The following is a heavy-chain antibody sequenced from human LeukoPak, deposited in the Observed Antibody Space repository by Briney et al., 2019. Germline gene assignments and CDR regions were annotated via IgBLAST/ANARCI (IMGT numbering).Heavy chain of an antibody. CDR2: IIPILGIA. V-gene: IGHV1-69*04. J-gene: IGHJ4*02. Sequence: SVKVSCKASGGTFSSYAISWVRQAPGQGLEWMGRIIPILGIANYAQKFQGRVTITADKSTSTAYMELSSLRSEDTAVYYCARGLGWELQSGFDYWGQGTLVTVSS. CDR1: GGTFSSYA. D-gene: IGHD2-15*01. CDR3: ARGLGWELQSGFDY.